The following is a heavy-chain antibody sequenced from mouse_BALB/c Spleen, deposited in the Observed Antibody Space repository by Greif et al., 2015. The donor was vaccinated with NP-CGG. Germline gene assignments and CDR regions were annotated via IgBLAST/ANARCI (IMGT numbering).Heavy chain of an antibody. CDR3: AMSSSSVGPWYFDV. D-gene: IGHD2-10*02. CDR1: GYAFTNYL. Sequence: VQGVESGAELVRPGTSVKVSCKASGYAFTNYLIEWVKQRPGQGLEWIGVINPGSGGTNYNEKFKGKATLTADKSSSPVYRLLISWTSDDSAVFFWAMSSSSVGPWYFDVGGAGTPVTVSS. V-gene: IGHV1-54*01. CDR2: INPGSGGT. J-gene: IGHJ1*01.